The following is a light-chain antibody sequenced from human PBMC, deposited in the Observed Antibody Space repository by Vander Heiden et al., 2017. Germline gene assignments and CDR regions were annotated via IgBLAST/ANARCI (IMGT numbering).Light chain of an antibody. CDR1: DIGSKG. Sequence: SYLLTQPPSVPVALEPPARLTCGGDDIGSKGVHWYQQKPGQAPVLVIYDDTNRPSDIPDRISGSNSANTATLTISRVEAGDEADYYCELWHSRSDHVVFGGGTKWTVL. V-gene: IGLV3-21*02. J-gene: IGLJ3*02. CDR3: ELWHSRSDHVV. CDR2: DDT.